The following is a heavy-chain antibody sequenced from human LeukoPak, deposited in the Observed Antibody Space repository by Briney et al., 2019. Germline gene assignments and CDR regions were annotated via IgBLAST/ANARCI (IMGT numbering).Heavy chain of an antibody. D-gene: IGHD3-22*01. Sequence: GGXLXXSCAAAGFTFSSYAMSWVGQAPGKGLEWVSVISGSGSTYYSDSAKGGCTISRENSKNTQYLRIKSRGTEDTAVYYCATGLGSSGYYYYFDYWGQGTLVTVSS. CDR3: ATGLGSSGYYYYFDY. CDR2: ISGSGST. V-gene: IGHV3-23*01. J-gene: IGHJ4*02. CDR1: GFTFSSYA.